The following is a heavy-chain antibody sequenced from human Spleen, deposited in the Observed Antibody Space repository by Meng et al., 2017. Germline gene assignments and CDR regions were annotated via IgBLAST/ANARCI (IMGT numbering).Heavy chain of an antibody. CDR1: GFTFSSYW. D-gene: IGHD2-21*02. Sequence: GGSLRLSCVASGFTFSSYWMHWVRQDPGKGLVWVSRINTDGSTTSYADSVKGRFTISRDNAKNTLYLQMNSLRAEDTAVYYCARSGDYYSGYAFDIWGQGTMVTVSS. CDR2: INTDGSTT. CDR3: ARSGDYYSGYAFDI. V-gene: IGHV3-74*01. J-gene: IGHJ3*02.